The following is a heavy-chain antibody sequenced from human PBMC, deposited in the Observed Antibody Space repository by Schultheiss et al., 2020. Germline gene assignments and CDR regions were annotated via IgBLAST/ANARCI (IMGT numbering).Heavy chain of an antibody. V-gene: IGHV4-39*01. Sequence: SETLSLTCTVSGGSISSSSYYWGWIRQPPGKGLEWIGSINYSGSTYYNPSLKSRVTISVDTSKNQFSLKLSSVTAADTAVYYCARNDVYSSSNEYFQHWGQGTLVTVSS. CDR1: GGSISSSSYY. CDR2: INYSGST. CDR3: ARNDVYSSSNEYFQH. J-gene: IGHJ1*01. D-gene: IGHD6-13*01.